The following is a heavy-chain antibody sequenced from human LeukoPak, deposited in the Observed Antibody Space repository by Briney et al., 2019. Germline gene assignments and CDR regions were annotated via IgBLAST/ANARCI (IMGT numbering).Heavy chain of an antibody. CDR3: ARPPVSGLIDGLDI. Sequence: SETLSLTCTVSGASISSGGGYYGCWIRPPRRRRLEWRGSVFYTGSTYYNPSLKSRVTISVDTSNKQFSLKLRSVTAADTAVYYCARPPVSGLIDGLDIWGQGTMVTVSS. CDR1: GASISSGGGYY. V-gene: IGHV4-39*01. J-gene: IGHJ3*02. CDR2: VFYTGST. D-gene: IGHD3-10*01.